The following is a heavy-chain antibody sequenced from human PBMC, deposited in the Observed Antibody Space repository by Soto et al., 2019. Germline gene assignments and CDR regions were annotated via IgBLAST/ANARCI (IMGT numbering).Heavy chain of an antibody. V-gene: IGHV4-31*03. Sequence: QVQLQESGPGLVKPSQTLSLTCTVSGGSISSGDYYWNWIRQRPGKGLEWIGDIDKKGNSYYNPSCKRRVTMSLDTSKSQFSLELSSVTAADTGVYCCAGGRGFLFGIVVWYFDYWGQGTLVTVSS. J-gene: IGHJ4*02. CDR3: AGGRGFLFGIVVWYFDY. CDR1: GGSISSGDYY. CDR2: IDKKGNS. D-gene: IGHD2-8*02.